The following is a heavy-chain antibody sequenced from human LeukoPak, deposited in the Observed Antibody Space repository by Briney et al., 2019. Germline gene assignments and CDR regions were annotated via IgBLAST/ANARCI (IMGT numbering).Heavy chain of an antibody. Sequence: GGSLRLSCTASGFTFGDYAMSWVRQAPGKGLEWGGFIRSKAYGGTTEYAASVKGRFTISRDDSKSIAYMQMNSLKTEDTAVYYCTRDRIVVVAATHYYYYYGMDVWGQGTTVTVSS. CDR2: IRSKAYGGTT. V-gene: IGHV3-49*04. D-gene: IGHD2-15*01. CDR3: TRDRIVVVAATHYYYYYGMDV. J-gene: IGHJ6*02. CDR1: GFTFGDYA.